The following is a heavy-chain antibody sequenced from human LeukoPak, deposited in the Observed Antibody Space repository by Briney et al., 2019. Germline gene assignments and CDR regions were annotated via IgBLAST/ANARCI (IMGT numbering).Heavy chain of an antibody. Sequence: GGSLRLSCVASGFTFSSYAMHWVRQAPGKGLEWVALISYDGSNKYYADSVKGRFTISRDNSKNTLYLQMNSLRAEDTAVYYCARFYANEWELPHWGQGTLVTVSS. V-gene: IGHV3-30*04. J-gene: IGHJ4*02. CDR2: ISYDGSNK. CDR3: ARFYANEWELPH. CDR1: GFTFSSYA. D-gene: IGHD1-26*01.